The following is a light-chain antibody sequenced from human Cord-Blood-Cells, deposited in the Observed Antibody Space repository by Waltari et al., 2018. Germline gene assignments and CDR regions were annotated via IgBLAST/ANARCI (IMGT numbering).Light chain of an antibody. V-gene: IGKV1-39*01. J-gene: IGKJ2*01. CDR1: HSISSY. CDR3: QQSYSTPYT. Sequence: DIHMTQSPPSLSSSLVDRVTITCRASHSISSYLNWYQQKPGKAPKLLIYAASSLQSGVPSRFSGSGSGTDFTLTISSLQPEDFATYYCQQSYSTPYTFGQGTKLEIK. CDR2: AAS.